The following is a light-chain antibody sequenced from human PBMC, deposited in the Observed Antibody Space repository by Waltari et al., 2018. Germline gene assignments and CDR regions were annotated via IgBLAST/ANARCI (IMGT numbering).Light chain of an antibody. CDR1: QSVNNNY. CDR3: QQYGSLPRT. Sequence: EIVLTQSPGTLSLSRGHRATLSCRASQSVNNNYLAWYKQKPGQAPRLLIYGVSNRAADIPDRFSGSGSGTDFTLTISRLEPEDFAVYHCQQYGSLPRTFWQGTKVEIK. J-gene: IGKJ1*01. CDR2: GVS. V-gene: IGKV3-20*01.